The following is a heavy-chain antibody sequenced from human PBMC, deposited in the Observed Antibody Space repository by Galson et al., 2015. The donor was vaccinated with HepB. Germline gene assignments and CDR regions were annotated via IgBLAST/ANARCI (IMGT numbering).Heavy chain of an antibody. Sequence: QSGAEVKKPGESLKISCKGSGYSFTSYWIGWVRQMPGKGLEWMGIIYPGDSDTRYSPSFQGQVTISADKSISTAYLQWSSLKASDTAMYYCARPRAPGRYYYDSSGYYGEPDYWGQGTLVTVSS. CDR3: ARPRAPGRYYYDSSGYYGEPDY. CDR2: IYPGDSDT. V-gene: IGHV5-51*03. J-gene: IGHJ4*02. CDR1: GYSFTSYW. D-gene: IGHD3-22*01.